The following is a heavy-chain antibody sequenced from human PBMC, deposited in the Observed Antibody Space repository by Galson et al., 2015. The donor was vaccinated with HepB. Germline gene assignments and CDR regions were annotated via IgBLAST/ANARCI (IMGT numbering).Heavy chain of an antibody. Sequence: SLRLSCAGSGFTFSRYAMSWVRQAPGKGLEWVSVISGSGGSIYYGDSVRGRFTISRDSSKNTVYLQMNSLRAEDTAVYFCAKDSLVDYYGSGTLWAFDIWGQGTMVTVSS. J-gene: IGHJ3*02. D-gene: IGHD3-10*01. CDR1: GFTFSRYA. CDR2: ISGSGGSI. V-gene: IGHV3-23*01. CDR3: AKDSLVDYYGSGTLWAFDI.